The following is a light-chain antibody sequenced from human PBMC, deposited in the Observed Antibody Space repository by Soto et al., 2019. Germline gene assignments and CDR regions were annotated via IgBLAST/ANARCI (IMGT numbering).Light chain of an antibody. Sequence: DIQLTQSPSFLSASVEDRVTITCRASQVITNHLAWYHQKPGKAPKLLIYAASTLQSGIPSRFSGSGYGTEFSLTIISLQPEDFAAYYCLQINIYPYTFGQGTKLEIK. CDR3: LQINIYPYT. V-gene: IGKV1-9*01. CDR2: AAS. J-gene: IGKJ2*01. CDR1: QVITNH.